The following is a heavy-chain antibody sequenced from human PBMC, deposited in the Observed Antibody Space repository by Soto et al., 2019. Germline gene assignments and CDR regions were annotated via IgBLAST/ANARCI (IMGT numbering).Heavy chain of an antibody. Sequence: QVQLQESGPGLVKPSGTLSLTCAVSGGSFTSNNCWTCVLHPPRKRLEWMGEIYRTGSTNYNPSLKSRVTISLDKSENQFSLKVTSLTAADTAVYYCASRDPGTSVDYWGQGTLVTVSS. CDR1: GGSFTSNNC. CDR3: ASRDPGTSVDY. J-gene: IGHJ4*02. CDR2: IYRTGST. V-gene: IGHV4-4*02. D-gene: IGHD1-7*01.